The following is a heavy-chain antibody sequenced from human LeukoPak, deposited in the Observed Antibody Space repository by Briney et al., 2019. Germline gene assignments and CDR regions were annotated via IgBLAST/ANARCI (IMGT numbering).Heavy chain of an antibody. D-gene: IGHD3-16*01. J-gene: IGHJ4*02. Sequence: GGSLRLSCAASGSTVSSNYMSWVRQAPGKGLEWVSVIYSDGGTYYADSVKGRFTISRDNSKNTLYLQMNSLRAEDTAVYYCATTYVWGSYFDYWGQGTLVTVSS. CDR3: ATTYVWGSYFDY. CDR1: GSTVSSNY. V-gene: IGHV3-66*01. CDR2: IYSDGGT.